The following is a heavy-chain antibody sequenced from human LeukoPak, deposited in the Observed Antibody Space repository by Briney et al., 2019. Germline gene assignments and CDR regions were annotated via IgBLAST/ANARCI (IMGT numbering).Heavy chain of an antibody. Sequence: PRGSLRLSCAASGFSFSSSWMTWVRQAPGKGLEWVSAISGSGGSTYYADSVKGRFTISRDNSKNTLYLQMNSLRAEDTAVYYCAKDDSAYYDSSGYYPPFDYWGQGTLVTVSS. J-gene: IGHJ4*02. CDR3: AKDDSAYYDSSGYYPPFDY. CDR1: GFSFSSSW. V-gene: IGHV3-23*01. CDR2: ISGSGGST. D-gene: IGHD3-22*01.